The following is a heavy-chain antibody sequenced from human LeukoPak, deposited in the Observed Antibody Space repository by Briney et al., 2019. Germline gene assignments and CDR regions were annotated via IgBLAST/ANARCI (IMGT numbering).Heavy chain of an antibody. J-gene: IGHJ4*02. Sequence: SETLSLTCTVSGGSISSYYWSWIRQPPGKGLEWIAYIYYSGSTNYNPSLKSRVTISVDTSKNQFSLKLSSVTAADTAVYYCASNYYDSSGYYPFDYWGQGTLVTVSS. V-gene: IGHV4-59*08. CDR3: ASNYYDSSGYYPFDY. CDR1: GGSISSYY. CDR2: IYYSGST. D-gene: IGHD3-22*01.